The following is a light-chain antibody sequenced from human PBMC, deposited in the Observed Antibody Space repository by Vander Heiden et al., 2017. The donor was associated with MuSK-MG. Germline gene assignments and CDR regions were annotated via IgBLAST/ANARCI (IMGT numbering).Light chain of an antibody. V-gene: IGKV4-1*01. CDR2: WAS. J-gene: IGKJ4*01. CDR3: QQHESNLSIT. Sequence: DIVMTQSPDSLAVSLGERATINCKSSESVLYSSNNKNYLAWYQQKPGQPPKLLIYWASTREAGVPDRFSGSGYGTDFTLTISSRQAEDVAVYYCQQHESNLSITFGGGTKVDIK. CDR1: ESVLYSSNNKNY.